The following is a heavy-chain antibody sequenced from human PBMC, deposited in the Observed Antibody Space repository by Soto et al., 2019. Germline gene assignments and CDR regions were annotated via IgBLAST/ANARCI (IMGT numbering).Heavy chain of an antibody. V-gene: IGHV1-24*01. CDR2: FDPDEGET. Sequence: ASVKVSCKVSGYSLSESSMHWVRQAPGKGLEWMGGFDPDEGETVYAQKFKGRVTMTEDTSTDTAYIELTSPRTEDTAMYYCASVLFGVVTSQYFFDYWGQGTLVTVSS. CDR3: ASVLFGVVTSQYFFDY. D-gene: IGHD3-3*01. CDR1: GYSLSESS. J-gene: IGHJ4*02.